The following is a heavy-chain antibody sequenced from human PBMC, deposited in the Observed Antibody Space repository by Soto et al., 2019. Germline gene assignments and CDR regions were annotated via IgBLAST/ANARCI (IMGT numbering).Heavy chain of an antibody. V-gene: IGHV3-15*01. J-gene: IGHJ4*02. Sequence: EVQLVESGGGLVKPGGSLRLSCAASGFTFSNAWMSWVRQAPGKGLEWVGRIKSKTDGGTTDYAAPVKGRFTISRDDSKNTLYLQMNSLKTEDTAVYYCTTDPNDGIYYFDYWGQGTLVTVSS. CDR3: TTDPNDGIYYFDY. CDR1: GFTFSNAW. D-gene: IGHD1-1*01. CDR2: IKSKTDGGTT.